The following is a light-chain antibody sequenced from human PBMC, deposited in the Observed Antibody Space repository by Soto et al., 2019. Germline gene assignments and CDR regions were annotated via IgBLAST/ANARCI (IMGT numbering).Light chain of an antibody. Sequence: EIVLTQSPGTLSLSPGERATLSCRASQSVSSSYLAWYQQKPGQAPRLLIYGASSRATGIPDRFSGSGSGTDFTLAISRLEPEECAVYYCQQYGSSPRTFGQGAKVEIK. CDR3: QQYGSSPRT. CDR2: GAS. CDR1: QSVSSSY. V-gene: IGKV3-20*01. J-gene: IGKJ1*01.